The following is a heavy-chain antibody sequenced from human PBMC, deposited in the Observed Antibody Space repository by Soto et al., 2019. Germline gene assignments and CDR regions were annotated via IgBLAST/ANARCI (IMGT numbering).Heavy chain of an antibody. CDR2: IIPTFGTA. CDR1: EGALRSYS. CDR3: ARGGRLYSGYDTFDY. V-gene: IGHV1-69*01. J-gene: IGHJ4*02. Sequence: TSMKVSCKDFEGALRSYSIRWVRKAPGQRLQLMGGIIPTFGTAKYAQKIQGRVTITADVSTRTAYMELSSLRSEDTAVYYCARGGRLYSGYDTFDYWGQGTLVTV. D-gene: IGHD5-12*01.